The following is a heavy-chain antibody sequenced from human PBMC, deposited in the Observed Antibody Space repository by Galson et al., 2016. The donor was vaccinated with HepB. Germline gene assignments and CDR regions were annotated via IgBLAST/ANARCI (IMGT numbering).Heavy chain of an antibody. Sequence: SETLSLTCTVSGGSISSYYWSWLRQPQGKGLEWLGYIYYTGSTHYNPSFTSRLAISLDSSKKQFSLRISSATAADTAVYYCARHSDDYGDYGPFDYWGQGILVTVSS. CDR1: GGSISSYY. CDR3: ARHSDDYGDYGPFDY. D-gene: IGHD4-17*01. CDR2: IYYTGST. J-gene: IGHJ4*02. V-gene: IGHV4-59*01.